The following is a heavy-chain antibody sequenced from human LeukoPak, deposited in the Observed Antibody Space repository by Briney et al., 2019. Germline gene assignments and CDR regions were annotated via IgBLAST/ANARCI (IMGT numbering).Heavy chain of an antibody. Sequence: GGSLRLSCAASGFTFSSYAMSWVRQAPGKGLEWVSAISGSGGDTYYADSVKGRFTISRDNSKNTLYLQMSSLRAEDTAVYYCARVDSSSWSYYFDYWGQGTLVTVSS. J-gene: IGHJ4*02. CDR3: ARVDSSSWSYYFDY. CDR2: ISGSGGDT. V-gene: IGHV3-23*01. D-gene: IGHD6-13*01. CDR1: GFTFSSYA.